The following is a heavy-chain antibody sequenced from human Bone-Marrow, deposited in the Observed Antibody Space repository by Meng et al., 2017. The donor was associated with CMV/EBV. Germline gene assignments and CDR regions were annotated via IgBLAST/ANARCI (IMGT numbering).Heavy chain of an antibody. CDR3: ARGSVGLGIAARKTHDSFDI. CDR1: RFTFSTYA. D-gene: IGHD6-6*01. V-gene: IGHV3-30*04. CDR2: ISYDGSNK. J-gene: IGHJ3*02. Sequence: GESLKISCAASRFTFSTYAIHWVRQAPGKGLEWVAVISYDGSNKYYADSVKGRFTISRDNSRNTLYLQMNSLRADDTAVYFCARGSVGLGIAARKTHDSFDIWAQGTMVTVSS.